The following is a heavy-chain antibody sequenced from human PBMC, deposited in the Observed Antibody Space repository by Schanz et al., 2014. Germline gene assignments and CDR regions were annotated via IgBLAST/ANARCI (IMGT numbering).Heavy chain of an antibody. V-gene: IGHV3-30*02. CDR1: GFTFSSYD. Sequence: VQLVQSGGGLVQPGGSLRLSCVASGFTFSSYDVFWVRQAPGKGLEWVAILWHDGSKKYYADSVKGRFTVSRDNSKNTLYLQLNSLRAEDTAVYYCARDVRLDRRGNWFDPWGQGTLVTVSS. CDR2: LWHDGSKK. CDR3: ARDVRLDRRGNWFDP. J-gene: IGHJ5*02. D-gene: IGHD1-1*01.